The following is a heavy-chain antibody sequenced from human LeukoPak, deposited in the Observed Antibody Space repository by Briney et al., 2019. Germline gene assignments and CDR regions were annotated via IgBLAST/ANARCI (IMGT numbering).Heavy chain of an antibody. Sequence: SETLSLTCTVSGDSIGRYYWSWIRQPPGKGLEWIGYIYYSGSTNYNPSLKSRVTTSVDTSKNQFSLKLSSVTAADTAVYYCASAVNWGYFDYWGRGALVTVSS. CDR2: IYYSGST. CDR3: ASAVNWGYFDY. J-gene: IGHJ4*02. CDR1: GDSIGRYY. D-gene: IGHD3-16*01. V-gene: IGHV4-59*01.